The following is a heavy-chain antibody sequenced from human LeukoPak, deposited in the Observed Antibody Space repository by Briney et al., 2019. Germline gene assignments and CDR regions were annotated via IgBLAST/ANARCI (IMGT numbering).Heavy chain of an antibody. J-gene: IGHJ4*02. V-gene: IGHV2-70*11. CDR3: ARTITTTVAFDY. CDR2: IDWDDYK. Sequence: SGPTLVNPTQTPTLTCTFSGFSLSASGMCVTWIRHPPGKALEWLARIDWDDYKYYSASLKTRLTISKDTSKNQVVLTMTNMDPVDTATYYCARTITTTVAFDYWGQGILVTVSS. D-gene: IGHD4-11*01. CDR1: GFSLSASGMC.